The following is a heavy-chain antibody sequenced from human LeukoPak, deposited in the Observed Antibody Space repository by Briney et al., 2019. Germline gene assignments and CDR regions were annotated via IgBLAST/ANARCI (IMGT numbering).Heavy chain of an antibody. D-gene: IGHD1-26*01. Sequence: GGSLRLSCVASGFTFNTYSLNWVRQAPGKGLEWVSYISSSSSTIYYADSVKGRFTISRDNAKNSLYLQMNSLRAEDMALYYCAKDKEMYRVGATTPYYFDYWGQGTLVTVSS. V-gene: IGHV3-48*04. CDR1: GFTFNTYS. CDR2: ISSSSSTI. CDR3: AKDKEMYRVGATTPYYFDY. J-gene: IGHJ4*02.